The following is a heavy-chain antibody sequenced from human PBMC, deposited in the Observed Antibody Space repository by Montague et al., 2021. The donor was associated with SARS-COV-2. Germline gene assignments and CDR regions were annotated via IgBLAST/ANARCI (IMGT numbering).Heavy chain of an antibody. Sequence: SETLSLTCTRLGWWDRSASYYRRRMHQRQGKGLEGVGCTYYSGSTNYNPSLKSRVTISVDTSKNQFSLKLSSVTAADTAVYYCARGGVLRYFDWLGDRYGMDVWGQGTTVTVSS. V-gene: IGHV4-61*01. D-gene: IGHD3-9*01. J-gene: IGHJ6*02. CDR2: TYYSGST. CDR1: GWWDRSASYY. CDR3: ARGGVLRYFDWLGDRYGMDV.